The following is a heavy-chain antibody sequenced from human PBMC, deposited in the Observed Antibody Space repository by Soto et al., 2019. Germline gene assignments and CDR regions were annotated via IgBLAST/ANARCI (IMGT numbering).Heavy chain of an antibody. D-gene: IGHD4-17*01. CDR3: ASALLDYGDYYFDY. Sequence: SETLSLTCTVSGGSISSYYWIWIRQPAGKGLEWIGRIYISGSTNYNPSLESRVAMSVDTSKNQFSLRLSSVTAADTAVYYCASALLDYGDYYFDYWGQGTLVTVSS. J-gene: IGHJ4*02. V-gene: IGHV4-4*07. CDR2: IYISGST. CDR1: GGSISSYY.